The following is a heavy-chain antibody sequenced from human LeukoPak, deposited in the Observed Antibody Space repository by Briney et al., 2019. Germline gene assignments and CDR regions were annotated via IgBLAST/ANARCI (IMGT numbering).Heavy chain of an antibody. V-gene: IGHV3-74*01. CDR3: GRGHNGMDV. CDR1: GFTFSRYW. CDR2: ISNDGSST. Sequence: GGSLRPSCSASGFTFSRYWMHWVRQAPGKGLVWVSRISNDGSSTSYAGSVKGRFTISRDNAKNTLYVQMNSLRAEDTAVYYCGRGHNGMDVWGQGTTVTVSS. J-gene: IGHJ6*02.